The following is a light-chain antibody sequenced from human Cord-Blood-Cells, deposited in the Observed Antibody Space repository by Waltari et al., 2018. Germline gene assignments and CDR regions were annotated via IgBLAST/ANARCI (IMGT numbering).Light chain of an antibody. V-gene: IGKV2-28*01. CDR1: QSLGHSNGYNY. CDR3: MQALQTPYT. J-gene: IGKJ2*01. CDR2: LGS. Sequence: DIVTSQSPLSLPVTPGEPASLSCRSSQSLGHSNGYNYLDWYLQKPGQSLQLLIYLGSNRASGVPDRFSGSGSGTDFTLKISRVEAEDVGVYYCMQALQTPYTFGQGTKLEIK.